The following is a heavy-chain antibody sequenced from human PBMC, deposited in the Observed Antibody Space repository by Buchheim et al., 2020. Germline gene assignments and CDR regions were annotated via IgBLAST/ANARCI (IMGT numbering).Heavy chain of an antibody. V-gene: IGHV4-31*01. CDR2: IYYSGST. CDR3: ARGGGNYYDSSGYYRTFDY. Sequence: QVQLQESGPGLVKPSQTLSLPCTVSGGSISSGGYYWSWIRQHPGKGLEWIGYIYYSGSTYYNPSLKSPVTKSVDASTNQFSLKLSSVTAADTAVYYCARGGGNYYDSSGYYRTFDYWGQGTL. CDR1: GGSISSGGYY. J-gene: IGHJ4*02. D-gene: IGHD3-22*01.